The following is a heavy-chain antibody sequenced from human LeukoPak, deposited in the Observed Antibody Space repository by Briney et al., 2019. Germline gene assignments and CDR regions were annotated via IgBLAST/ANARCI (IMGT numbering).Heavy chain of an antibody. Sequence: AASLRLSCAASGFTFSSYAMSWVRQAPGKGLEWVSAISGSGGSTYYADSVKGRVTISRDNSKNQLYLQMNSLSAEDTAVYYRAKGDYSSGLNYYYGMDVWGQGTTVTVSS. V-gene: IGHV3-23*01. D-gene: IGHD3-10*01. CDR3: AKGDYSSGLNYYYGMDV. CDR2: ISGSGGST. CDR1: GFTFSSYA. J-gene: IGHJ6*02.